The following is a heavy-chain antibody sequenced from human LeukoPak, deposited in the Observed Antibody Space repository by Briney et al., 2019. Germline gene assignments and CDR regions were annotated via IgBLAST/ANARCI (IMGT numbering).Heavy chain of an antibody. Sequence: GASVKVSCKASGYTFTGYYMHWVRQAPGQGLEWMGWINPNSGGTNYAQKFQGRVTMTRDTSISTAYMELSRLRSDDTAVYYCARETFDIVVVPADNWFDPWGQGTLVTVSS. CDR3: ARETFDIVVVPADNWFDP. CDR2: INPNSGGT. CDR1: GYTFTGYY. V-gene: IGHV1-2*02. J-gene: IGHJ5*02. D-gene: IGHD2-2*01.